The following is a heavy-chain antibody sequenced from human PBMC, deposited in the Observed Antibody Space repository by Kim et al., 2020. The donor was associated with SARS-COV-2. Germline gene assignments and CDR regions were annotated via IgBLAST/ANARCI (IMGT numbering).Heavy chain of an antibody. CDR2: INPSGGST. J-gene: IGHJ6*02. CDR3: ASSPAITMVRGVTHYYYYGMDV. CDR1: GYTFTSYY. V-gene: IGHV1-46*01. Sequence: ASVKVSCKASGYTFTSYYMHWVRQAPGQGLEWMGIINPSGGSTSYAQKFQGRVTMTRDTSTSTVYMELSSLRSEDTAVYYCASSPAITMVRGVTHYYYYGMDVWGQGTTVTVSS. D-gene: IGHD3-10*01.